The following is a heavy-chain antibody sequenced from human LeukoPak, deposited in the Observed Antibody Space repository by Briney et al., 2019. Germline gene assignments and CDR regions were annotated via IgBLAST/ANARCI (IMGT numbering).Heavy chain of an antibody. CDR1: GFTFSSYE. V-gene: IGHV3-48*03. CDR3: ARAEDWNYRY. Sequence: PGGSLRLSCAASGFTFSSYEINWVRQAPGKGLEWVSYISSGGNYRYYADSVKGRFIISRDISKNTLSLQMNSLRAEDTALYYCARAEDWNYRYWGQGTLVTVSS. J-gene: IGHJ4*02. CDR2: ISSGGNYR. D-gene: IGHD1-7*01.